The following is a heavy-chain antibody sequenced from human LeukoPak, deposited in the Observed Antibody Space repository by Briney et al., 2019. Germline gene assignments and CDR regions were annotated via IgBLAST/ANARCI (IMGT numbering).Heavy chain of an antibody. V-gene: IGHV3-13*01. CDR1: GFTFSSHD. D-gene: IGHD6-19*01. CDR2: IGTAGNT. Sequence: LTGGSLRLSCAASGFTFSSHDMHWVRQPTGKGLEWVSVIGTAGNTYYTDSVKGRFTISRENAKNSLYLQTDNLRAEDTAVYYCARSKSYSSGWTDFDCWGQGTLVTVSS. J-gene: IGHJ4*02. CDR3: ARSKSYSSGWTDFDC.